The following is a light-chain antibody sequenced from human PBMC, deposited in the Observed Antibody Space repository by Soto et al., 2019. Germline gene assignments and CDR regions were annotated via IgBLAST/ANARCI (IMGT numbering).Light chain of an antibody. CDR3: QTWGTGIQV. Sequence: QPVLAQSPSASASLGASVNLTCTLSSGHSSFAIAWHQQQPEKGPRYLMNVNSDGNHNKGDGIPDRFSGSSSGAERYLTISSLQSEDEADYYCQTWGTGIQVFGGGTQLTVL. V-gene: IGLV4-69*01. J-gene: IGLJ3*02. CDR1: SGHSSFA. CDR2: VNSDGNH.